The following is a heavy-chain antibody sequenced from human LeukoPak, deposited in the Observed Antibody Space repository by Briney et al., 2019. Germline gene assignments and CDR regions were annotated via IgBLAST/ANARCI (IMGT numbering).Heavy chain of an antibody. D-gene: IGHD6-6*01. CDR1: GFTFDDYA. CDR2: ISWNSGSI. CDR3: AKDMDKYSSSSDYYYYYGMDV. Sequence: GRSLRLSGAASGFTFDDYAMHWVRQAPGKGLEWVSGISWNSGSIGYADSVKGRFTISRDNAKNSLYLQMNSLRAEDTALYYCAKDMDKYSSSSDYYYYYGMDVWGQGTTVTVSS. J-gene: IGHJ6*02. V-gene: IGHV3-9*01.